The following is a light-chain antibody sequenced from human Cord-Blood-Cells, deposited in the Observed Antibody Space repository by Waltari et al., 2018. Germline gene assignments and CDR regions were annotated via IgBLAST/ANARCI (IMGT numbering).Light chain of an antibody. J-gene: IGKJ2*03. V-gene: IGKV1-33*01. Sequence: DIQMTQSPSSLSASVGDRVTITCQASQDISNYLNWYQQKPGEAPKLLIYDASNLETGVQSRFSGSGSGTDFTFTSSSVQPEDIATYYCQQYDNLPYSIGQGNKLEI. CDR1: QDISNY. CDR2: DAS. CDR3: QQYDNLPYS.